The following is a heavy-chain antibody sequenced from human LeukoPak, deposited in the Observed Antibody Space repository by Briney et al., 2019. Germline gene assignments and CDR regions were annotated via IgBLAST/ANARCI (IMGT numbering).Heavy chain of an antibody. CDR3: ARDFYDSSGYYPDY. CDR1: GYTFSGYY. V-gene: IGHV1-2*02. Sequence: ASVKVSCKASGYTFSGYYMHWVRHAPGQGLEWLGWSNPNSGDTHYAQKFQGRVTMTGDTSISTAYMELSRLRSDDTAVYYCARDFYDSSGYYPDYWGQGTLVTVSS. CDR2: SNPNSGDT. D-gene: IGHD3-22*01. J-gene: IGHJ4*02.